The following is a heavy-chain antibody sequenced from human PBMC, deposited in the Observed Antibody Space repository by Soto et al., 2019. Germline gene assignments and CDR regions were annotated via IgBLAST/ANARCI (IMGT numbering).Heavy chain of an antibody. CDR2: MSYDGSDE. J-gene: IGHJ4*02. D-gene: IGHD2-21*02. V-gene: IGHV3-30*18. CDR3: AKVHCDGDCYSDYFDY. CDR1: GFTFSNYG. Sequence: PGGSLRLSCAGSGFTFSNYGMHWVRQAPGKGLEWVALMSYDGSDEYHADSVKGRFTISRDNSKNTLYLQMNSLRAEDTAVYYCAKVHCDGDCYSDYFDYWGQGTLVTVSS.